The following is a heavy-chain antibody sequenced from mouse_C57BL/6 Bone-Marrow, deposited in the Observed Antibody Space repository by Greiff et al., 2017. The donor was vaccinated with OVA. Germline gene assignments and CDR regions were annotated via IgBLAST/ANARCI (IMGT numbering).Heavy chain of an antibody. V-gene: IGHV1-39*01. CDR2: INPNYGTT. CDR3: AIYYGSSLYWYFDV. J-gene: IGHJ1*03. D-gene: IGHD1-1*01. CDR1: GYSFTDYN. Sequence: VHVKQSGPELVKPGASVKISCKASGYSFTDYNMNWVKQSNGKSLEWIGVINPNYGTTSYNQKFKGKATLTVDQSSSTAYMQLNSLTSEDSAVYYCAIYYGSSLYWYFDVWGTGTTVTVSS.